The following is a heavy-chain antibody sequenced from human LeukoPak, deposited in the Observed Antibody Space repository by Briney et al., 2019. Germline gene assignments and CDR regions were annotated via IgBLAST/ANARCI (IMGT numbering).Heavy chain of an antibody. Sequence: ASVKVSCKASGYTFTGYYMHWVRQAPGQGLDWMGWINPNSGGTNYAQKFQGRITMTRDTSISTAYMELSRLRSDDTAVYHCARDAPLLRYFDWFTFDYWGQGTLVTVSS. V-gene: IGHV1-2*02. CDR3: ARDAPLLRYFDWFTFDY. CDR2: INPNSGGT. D-gene: IGHD3-9*01. J-gene: IGHJ4*02. CDR1: GYTFTGYY.